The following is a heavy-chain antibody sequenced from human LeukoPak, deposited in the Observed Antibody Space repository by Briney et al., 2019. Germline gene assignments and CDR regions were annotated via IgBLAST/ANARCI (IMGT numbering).Heavy chain of an antibody. CDR3: ARAPGYYGAGIPYFDY. V-gene: IGHV4-30-2*01. CDR1: GGSISSGDYS. Sequence: PSQTLSLTCAVSGGSISSGDYSWSWIRQPPGKGPEWIGYFYHGGNTYYNPSLKSRVTISVDRSNNQFSLRLTSVTAADTAVYYCARAPGYYGAGIPYFDYWGQGTLVTVSS. CDR2: FYHGGNT. J-gene: IGHJ4*02. D-gene: IGHD3-10*01.